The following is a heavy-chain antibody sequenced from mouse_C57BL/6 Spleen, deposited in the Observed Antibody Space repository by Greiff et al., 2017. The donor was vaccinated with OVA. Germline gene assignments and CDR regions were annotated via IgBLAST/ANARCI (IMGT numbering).Heavy chain of an antibody. CDR2: LWSGGST. CDR1: GFSLTSYG. V-gene: IGHV2-2*01. Sequence: QVQLQQSGPGLVQPSQSLSITCTVSGFSLTSYGVHWVRQSPGKGLEWLGVLWSGGSTDYNAAFISRLSISKDNSKSQVFFKMNSLQADDTAIYYCARRDANAMDYWGQGTSVTVSS. D-gene: IGHD3-3*01. CDR3: ARRDANAMDY. J-gene: IGHJ4*01.